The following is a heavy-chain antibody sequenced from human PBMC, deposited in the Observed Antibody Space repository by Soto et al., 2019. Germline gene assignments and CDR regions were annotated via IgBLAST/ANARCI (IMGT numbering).Heavy chain of an antibody. CDR1: GFTFSSYS. D-gene: IGHD3-3*01. CDR3: ATSLRDFWSGYFDYYYGMDV. J-gene: IGHJ6*02. Sequence: GSLRLSCAASGFTFSSYSMNWVRQAPGKGLEWVSSISNSSSYIYYADSVKGRFTISRDNAKNSLYLQMNSLRAEDTAVYYCATSLRDFWSGYFDYYYGMDVWGQGTTVTVS. V-gene: IGHV3-21*01. CDR2: ISNSSSYI.